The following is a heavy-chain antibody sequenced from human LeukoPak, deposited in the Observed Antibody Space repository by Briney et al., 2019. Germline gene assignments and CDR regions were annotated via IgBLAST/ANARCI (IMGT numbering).Heavy chain of an antibody. V-gene: IGHV1-2*02. CDR2: INPNSGGT. CDR1: GYTFTGYY. D-gene: IGHD3-22*01. CDR3: AREYYYDSSGYYY. Sequence: ASVKVSCKASGYTFTGYYMHWVRQAPGQGLEWMGWINPNSGGTNYAQKFQGRVTKTRDTSISTAYMQLSRLSSDDTAVYYCAREYYYDSSGYYYWGQGTLVTVSS. J-gene: IGHJ4*02.